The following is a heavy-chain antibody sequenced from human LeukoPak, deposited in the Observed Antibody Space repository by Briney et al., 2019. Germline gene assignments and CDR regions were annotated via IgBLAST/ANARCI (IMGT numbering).Heavy chain of an antibody. CDR3: ARDADYGGSPDAFDV. CDR1: GFTFSDYY. Sequence: PGGSLRLSCAASGFTFSDYYMSWIRQAPGKGLEWVSYISSSSYTNYADSVKGRFTISRDNSKNTLYLQMNTLRAEDTAVYYCARDADYGGSPDAFDVWGRGTIVTVSS. J-gene: IGHJ3*01. CDR2: ISSSSYT. D-gene: IGHD4-23*01. V-gene: IGHV3-11*05.